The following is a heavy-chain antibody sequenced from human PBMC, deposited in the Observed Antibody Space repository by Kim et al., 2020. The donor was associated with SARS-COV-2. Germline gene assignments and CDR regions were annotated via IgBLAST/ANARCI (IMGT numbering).Heavy chain of an antibody. Sequence: SETLSLTCTVSGGSISSYYWSWIRQPAGKGLEWIGRIYTSGSTNYNPSLKSRVTMSVDTSKNQFSLKLSSVTAADTAVYYCARDYSSGWGLNAFDIWGQGTMVTVSS. CDR2: IYTSGST. CDR3: ARDYSSGWGLNAFDI. J-gene: IGHJ3*02. CDR1: GGSISSYY. V-gene: IGHV4-4*07. D-gene: IGHD6-19*01.